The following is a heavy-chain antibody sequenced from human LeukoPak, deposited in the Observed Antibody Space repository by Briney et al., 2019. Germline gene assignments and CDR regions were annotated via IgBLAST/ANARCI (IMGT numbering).Heavy chain of an antibody. Sequence: SETLSLTCSVSGASISGGTYYWGWIRQPPGKGLEWIGSIYYTGSTYDNPSLKSRVTISVDTSRNQFSLKLSSVTAADTAVYYCARRGGSGRAFDYWGQGTLVTVSS. CDR1: GASISGGTYY. J-gene: IGHJ4*02. V-gene: IGHV4-39*01. CDR3: ARRGGSGRAFDY. D-gene: IGHD1-26*01. CDR2: IYYTGST.